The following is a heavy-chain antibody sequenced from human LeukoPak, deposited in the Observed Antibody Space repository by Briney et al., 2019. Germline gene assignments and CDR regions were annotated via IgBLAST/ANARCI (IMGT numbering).Heavy chain of an antibody. V-gene: IGHV3-74*01. Sequence: PGGSLRLSCAASGFTFSSYWMHWVRQAPGKGLVWVSRISNDGSSTSYADSVKGRFTISRDNAKNTLYLQMNSLRAEDTAVYHCARTTGSKNAFDIWGQGTIVTVSS. CDR2: ISNDGSST. CDR1: GFTFSSYW. CDR3: ARTTGSKNAFDI. D-gene: IGHD1-26*01. J-gene: IGHJ3*02.